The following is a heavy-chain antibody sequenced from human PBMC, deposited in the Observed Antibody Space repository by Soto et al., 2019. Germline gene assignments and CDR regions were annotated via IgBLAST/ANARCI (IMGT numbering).Heavy chain of an antibody. Sequence: QVQLVESGGGVVQPGRSLRLSCAASSFTFRSYGMHWVRRAPGKGLEWVATTSYDGNKKYYADFVKGRFTISKENSNNTLYLQMRSLRVEETAVYYCAKEEWCSTQAWLRDYYYGMDVWGQGTTVTVSS. D-gene: IGHD5-18*01. CDR3: AKEEWCSTQAWLRDYYYGMDV. V-gene: IGHV3-30*18. J-gene: IGHJ6*02. CDR2: TSYDGNKK. CDR1: SFTFRSYG.